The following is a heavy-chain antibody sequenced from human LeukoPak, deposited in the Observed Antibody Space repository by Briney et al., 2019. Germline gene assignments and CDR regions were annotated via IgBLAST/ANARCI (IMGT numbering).Heavy chain of an antibody. CDR2: INHSGST. J-gene: IGHJ6*02. Sequence: SETLSLTCGVYGGSFSGYCWNWIRQPPGKGLEWIGEINHSGSTNYNPSLKSRVTISVDTSKKQFSLNLSSVTAADTAVYYCARVRYTYGYRVPIYAMDVWGQGTTVTVSS. CDR3: ARVRYTYGYRVPIYAMDV. CDR1: GGSFSGYC. D-gene: IGHD5-18*01. V-gene: IGHV4-34*01.